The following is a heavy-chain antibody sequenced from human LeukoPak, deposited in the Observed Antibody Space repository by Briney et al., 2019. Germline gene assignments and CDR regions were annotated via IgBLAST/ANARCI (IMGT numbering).Heavy chain of an antibody. CDR3: VKDRQHGC. CDR2: ISESGVGT. J-gene: IGHJ4*02. CDR1: GFTFRSYA. V-gene: IGHV3-23*01. D-gene: IGHD1-1*01. Sequence: PGGSLRLSCVASGFTFRSYAMNWVRQAPGKGLEWVSGISESGVGTNYADSVKGRFTISRDNSKNTLYLQMNSLRVEDTAVYYCVKDRQHGCWGQGALVTVSP.